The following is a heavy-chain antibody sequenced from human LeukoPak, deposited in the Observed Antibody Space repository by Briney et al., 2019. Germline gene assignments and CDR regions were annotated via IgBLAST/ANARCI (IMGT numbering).Heavy chain of an antibody. CDR3: ARESQDSSGYCTDY. D-gene: IGHD3-22*01. Sequence: SVKVSCKASGGTFSSYTISWVRQAPGQGLEWMGRIIPILGIANYAQKFQGRVTITADKSTSTAYMELSSLRSEDTAVYYCARESQDSSGYCTDYWGQGTLVTVSS. CDR2: IIPILGIA. V-gene: IGHV1-69*04. CDR1: GGTFSSYT. J-gene: IGHJ4*02.